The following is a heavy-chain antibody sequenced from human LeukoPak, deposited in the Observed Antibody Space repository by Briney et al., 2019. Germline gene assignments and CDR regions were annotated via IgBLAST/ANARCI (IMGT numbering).Heavy chain of an antibody. V-gene: IGHV3-74*01. Sequence: GGSLRLSCAASRFTFSSYWMHWVRQAPGKGLVWVSRINSDGSSTNYADSVKGPFTISRDNAKNTLYLQMNSLRAEDTAVYYCARDWDTDGMDVWGQGTTVTVSS. D-gene: IGHD1-26*01. CDR1: RFTFSSYW. J-gene: IGHJ6*02. CDR3: ARDWDTDGMDV. CDR2: INSDGSST.